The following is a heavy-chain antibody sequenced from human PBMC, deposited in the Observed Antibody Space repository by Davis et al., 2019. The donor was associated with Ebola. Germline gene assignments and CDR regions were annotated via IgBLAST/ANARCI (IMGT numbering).Heavy chain of an antibody. CDR2: ISSSSSYI. CDR3: ARDQDSSRLYYFDY. D-gene: IGHD6-13*01. Sequence: GESLKISCAASGFTFSSYSMNWVRQAPGKGLEWVSSISSSSSYIYYADSAKGRFTISRDNAKNSLYLQMNSLRAEDTAVYYCARDQDSSRLYYFDYWGQGTLVTVSS. J-gene: IGHJ4*02. CDR1: GFTFSSYS. V-gene: IGHV3-21*01.